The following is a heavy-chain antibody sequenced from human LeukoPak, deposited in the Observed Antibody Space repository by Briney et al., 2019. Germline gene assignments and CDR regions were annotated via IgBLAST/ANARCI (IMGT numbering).Heavy chain of an antibody. J-gene: IGHJ3*02. CDR3: ARDRAGGSYSWFAFDI. V-gene: IGHV3-11*01. Sequence: PGGSLRLSCAASGFTVSSNYMSWIRQAPGKGLEWISYISSSGSDMYYADSGKGRFTISRDNAKNSLYLQMNSLRAEDTAVYYCARDRAGGSYSWFAFDIWGQGTMVTVSS. CDR2: ISSSGSDM. CDR1: GFTVSSNY. D-gene: IGHD1-26*01.